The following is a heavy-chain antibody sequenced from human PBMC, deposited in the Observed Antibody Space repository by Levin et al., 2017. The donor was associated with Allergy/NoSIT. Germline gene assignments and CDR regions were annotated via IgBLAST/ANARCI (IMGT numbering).Heavy chain of an antibody. V-gene: IGHV3-23*01. J-gene: IGHJ4*02. CDR3: AKRDNIALYYFDY. D-gene: IGHD2/OR15-2a*01. CDR1: GFAFSNFG. CDR2: FSGYGAGT. Sequence: GGSLRLSCAASGFAFSNFGMSWVRQAPGKGLEWVSVFSGYGAGTFYADSVKGRFTISRDISKNTLYLQMNNLRAEDTAVYYCAKRDNIALYYFDYWGQGSLVTVSS.